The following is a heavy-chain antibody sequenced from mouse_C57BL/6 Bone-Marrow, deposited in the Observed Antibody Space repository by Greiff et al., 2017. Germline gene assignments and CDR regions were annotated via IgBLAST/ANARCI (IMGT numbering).Heavy chain of an antibody. Sequence: EVNLVESEGGLVQPGSSMKLSCTASGFTFSDYYMAWVRQVPEKGLEWVANINYDGSSTYYLDSLKSRFIISRDNAKNILYLQMSSLKSEDTATYYCARGHYYGSSYYAMDYWGQGTSVTVSS. CDR3: ARGHYYGSSYYAMDY. D-gene: IGHD1-1*01. J-gene: IGHJ4*01. V-gene: IGHV5-16*01. CDR1: GFTFSDYY. CDR2: INYDGSST.